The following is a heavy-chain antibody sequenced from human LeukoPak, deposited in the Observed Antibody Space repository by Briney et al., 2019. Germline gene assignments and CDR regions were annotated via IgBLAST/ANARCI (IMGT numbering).Heavy chain of an antibody. CDR1: GGSISDYY. J-gene: IGHJ5*02. CDR3: ARDKVTVTGNWFDP. V-gene: IGHV4-34*09. CDR2: IYHSGST. Sequence: PSETLSLTCAFYGGSISDYYWSWIRQPPGKGLEWIGEIYHSGSTDYNPSLKSRVSISVDTSKGQFSLHLSSVTAADTAVYYCARDKVTVTGNWFDPWGQGTLVTVSS. D-gene: IGHD4-17*01.